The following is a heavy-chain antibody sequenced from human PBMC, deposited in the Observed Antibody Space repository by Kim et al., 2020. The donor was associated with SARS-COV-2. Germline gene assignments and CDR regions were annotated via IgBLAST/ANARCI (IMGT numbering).Heavy chain of an antibody. CDR2: ISSSSSYI. CDR1: GFTFSSYS. Sequence: GGSLRLSCAASGFTFSSYSMNWVRQAPGKGLEWVSSISSSSSYIYYADSVKGRFTISRDNAKNSLYLQMNSLRAEDTAVYYCARDPDYDSREFDYWGQGTLVTVSS. J-gene: IGHJ4*02. D-gene: IGHD3-22*01. V-gene: IGHV3-21*01. CDR3: ARDPDYDSREFDY.